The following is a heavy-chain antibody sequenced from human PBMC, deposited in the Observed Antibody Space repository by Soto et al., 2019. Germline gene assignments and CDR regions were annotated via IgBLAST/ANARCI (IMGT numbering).Heavy chain of an antibody. CDR1: GGSISSSSYY. J-gene: IGHJ6*02. D-gene: IGHD2-15*01. V-gene: IGHV4-39*07. CDR2: IYYSGST. Sequence: KTSETLFLTXAVSGGSISSSSYYWGWIRQPPGKGLEWIGSIYYSGSTNYNPSLKSRVTISVDTSKNQFSLKLSSVTAADTAVYYCARGKDIVVVVAATGDTYYYYYGMDVWGQGTTVTVSS. CDR3: ARGKDIVVVVAATGDTYYYYYGMDV.